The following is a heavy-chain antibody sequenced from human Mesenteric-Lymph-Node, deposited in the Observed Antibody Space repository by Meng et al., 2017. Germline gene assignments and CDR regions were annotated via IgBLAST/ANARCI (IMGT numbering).Heavy chain of an antibody. V-gene: IGHV3-74*01. J-gene: IGHJ4*02. CDR1: GFTFSDYW. Sequence: EVQLVESGGGLVQPGGSLRLSCAASGFTFSDYWMHGVRQGPGKGRVWVSRISSDGRSTNYADSVKGRFTISRDNAKNTLYLQMNSLRAEDTAVYYCARDLGDYGSGSSYFDYWGQGTLVTVSS. D-gene: IGHD3-10*01. CDR3: ARDLGDYGSGSSYFDY. CDR2: ISSDGRST.